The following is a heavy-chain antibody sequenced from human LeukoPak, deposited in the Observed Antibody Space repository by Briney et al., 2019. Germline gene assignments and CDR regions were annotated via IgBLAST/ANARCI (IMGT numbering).Heavy chain of an antibody. D-gene: IGHD2-8*01. Sequence: GESLKISSKCAGYSFNCYWIGWVRQMPGKGLEWMGIIYPDDSDTRYSPSFQGQVTISADKSISTAYLQWSSLLASDTSIYYFARPAGCAVSDGYFDYWGQGTLVTVSS. CDR3: ARPAGCAVSDGYFDY. CDR2: IYPDDSDT. J-gene: IGHJ4*02. V-gene: IGHV5-51*01. CDR1: GYSFNCYW.